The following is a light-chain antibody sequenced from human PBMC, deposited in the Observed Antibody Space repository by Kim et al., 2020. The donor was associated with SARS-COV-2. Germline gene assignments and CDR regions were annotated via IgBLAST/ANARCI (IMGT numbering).Light chain of an antibody. CDR2: VAS. CDR1: QDISNY. CDR3: QQYDNLPRYT. J-gene: IGKJ2*01. V-gene: IGKV1-33*01. Sequence: DIQMTQSPSSLSASVGDRVTITCQASQDISNYLNWYQQKPGKAPKLLIYVASNLETGVPSRFSGSGSGTDFTFTISSLQPEDIATYYCQQYDNLPRYTFGQGTKLEI.